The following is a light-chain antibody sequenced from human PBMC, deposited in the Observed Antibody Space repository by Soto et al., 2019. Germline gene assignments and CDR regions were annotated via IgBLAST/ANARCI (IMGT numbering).Light chain of an antibody. Sequence: QSVLTQPPSASGSPGQSVTISCTGTSSDVGGYNYVSWYQQHPGKAPKLMIYEVSKRPSGVPDRFSGSKSGNTASLTVSGLQAEDEADYYCSSDAGSLYVLGTGTKVTVL. CDR3: SSDAGSLYV. CDR2: EVS. J-gene: IGLJ1*01. CDR1: SSDVGGYNY. V-gene: IGLV2-8*01.